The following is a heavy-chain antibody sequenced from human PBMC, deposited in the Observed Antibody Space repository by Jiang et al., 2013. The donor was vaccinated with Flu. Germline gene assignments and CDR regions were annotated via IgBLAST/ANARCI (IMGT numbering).Heavy chain of an antibody. V-gene: IGHV4-4*07. CDR1: GGSLSNYY. CDR2: IYTSGST. J-gene: IGHJ3*02. CDR3: VRGSIRPDI. Sequence: LLKPSETLSLTCTVSGGSLSNYYWSWVRQPAGKGLEWIGRIYTSGSTNYNPSLKSRVTMSVDTSKNQFSLKLSSVTAADTAMYYCVRGSIRPDIWGQGTMVTVSS.